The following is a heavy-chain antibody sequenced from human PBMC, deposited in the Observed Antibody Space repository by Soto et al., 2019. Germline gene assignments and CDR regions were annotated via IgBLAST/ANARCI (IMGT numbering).Heavy chain of an antibody. CDR2: IGGSTTGT. CDR3: AKDGDIVVVPAAPNDAFDI. D-gene: IGHD2-2*01. J-gene: IGHJ3*02. CDR1: GLTFSSYA. V-gene: IGHV3-23*01. Sequence: PGGSLILSCTASGLTFSSYAMTWVRQAPGKGLEWVSAIGGSTTGTYYADSVRGRFTISRDNSKNTLYLQMNSLRAEDTAVYYCAKDGDIVVVPAAPNDAFDIWGQGTMVTVSS.